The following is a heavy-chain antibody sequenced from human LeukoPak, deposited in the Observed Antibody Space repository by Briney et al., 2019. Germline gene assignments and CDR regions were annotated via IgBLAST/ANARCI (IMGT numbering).Heavy chain of an antibody. CDR2: ISSSSTT. Sequence: GGSLRLSCAASGFTFSSYSMTWVRQAPGKGLEWVSYISSSSTTYYADSVKGRFTISRDNSKNTLYLQMNSLRAEDTAVYYCLVRGVIIGMDVWGQGTTVTVSS. V-gene: IGHV3-48*01. CDR3: LVRGVIIGMDV. D-gene: IGHD3-10*01. CDR1: GFTFSSYS. J-gene: IGHJ6*02.